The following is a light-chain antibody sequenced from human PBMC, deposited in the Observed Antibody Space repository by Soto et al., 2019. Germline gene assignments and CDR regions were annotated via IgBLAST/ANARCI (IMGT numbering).Light chain of an antibody. CDR2: GAS. V-gene: IGKV3-20*01. CDR3: QQYGSSPLYT. J-gene: IGKJ2*01. CDR1: QSISNRY. Sequence: EIVLTQSPVTLSLSPGDRATLSCRASQSISNRYLMWYQQKPGQAPRLLIYGASNRATGIPDRFSGRGSGTDFTLNISRLEPEDFAGYYCQQYGSSPLYTFGQGAKVEIK.